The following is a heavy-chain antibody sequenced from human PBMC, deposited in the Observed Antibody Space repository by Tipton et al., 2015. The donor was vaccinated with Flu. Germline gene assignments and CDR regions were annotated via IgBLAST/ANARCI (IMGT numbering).Heavy chain of an antibody. Sequence: GSLRLSCTASGFTLSAYWMHWVRQAPGKGLEWVSRINRDGSTINYVDSVRGRFTIFRDYAENSLYLQMNSLIPEDTALYYCARDDAVDIWGQGTMVTVAS. V-gene: IGHV3-74*01. CDR3: ARDDAVDI. CDR1: GFTLSAYW. CDR2: INRDGSTI. J-gene: IGHJ3*02.